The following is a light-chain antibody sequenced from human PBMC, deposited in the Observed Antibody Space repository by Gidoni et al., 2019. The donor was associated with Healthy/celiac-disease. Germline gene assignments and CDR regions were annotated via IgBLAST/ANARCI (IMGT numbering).Light chain of an antibody. J-gene: IGKJ1*01. CDR2: GAS. CDR3: QQYNNWRT. V-gene: IGKV3-15*01. Sequence: EIVMTQPPATLSVSPGERATLSCRASQSVSSNLAWYQQKPGQAPRLLIYGASTRATGIPARLSGSGSGTEFTLTISSLQSEDFAVYYCQQYNNWRTFGQGTKVEIK. CDR1: QSVSSN.